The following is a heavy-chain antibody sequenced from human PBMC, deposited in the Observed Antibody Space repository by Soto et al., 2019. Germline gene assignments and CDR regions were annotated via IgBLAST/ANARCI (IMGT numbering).Heavy chain of an antibody. V-gene: IGHV1-46*01. J-gene: IGHJ3*02. CDR3: ARILLFGELLDGKDAFDI. D-gene: IGHD3-10*01. Sequence: ASVKVSCKASGYTFTSYYMHWVRQAPGQGLEWMGIINPSGGSTSYAQKFQGRVTMTRDTSTSTVYMELSSLRSEDTAVYYCARILLFGELLDGKDAFDIWGQGTMVTVSS. CDR2: INPSGGST. CDR1: GYTFTSYY.